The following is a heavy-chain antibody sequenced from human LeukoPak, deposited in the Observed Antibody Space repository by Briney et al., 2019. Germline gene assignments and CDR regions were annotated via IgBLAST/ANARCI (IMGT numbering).Heavy chain of an antibody. J-gene: IGHJ3*02. CDR1: GGSISSYY. CDR2: IYYSGST. CDR3: ARVGYYYGSGSYPDAFDI. Sequence: SETLSLTCTVSGGSISSYYWSWIRQPPGKGLEWIGYIYYSGSTNYNPSLKSRVTISADTSKNQFSLKLSSVTAADTAVYYCARVGYYYGSGSYPDAFDIWGQGTMVTVSS. D-gene: IGHD3-10*01. V-gene: IGHV4-59*01.